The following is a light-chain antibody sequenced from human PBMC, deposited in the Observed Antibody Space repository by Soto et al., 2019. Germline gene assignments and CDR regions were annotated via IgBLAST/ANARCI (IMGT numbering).Light chain of an antibody. Sequence: EIVLTQSPATLSLSPGERATLSCRASQSVSSCLAWYQQKPGQAPRLLIYDASNRATGIPARFSGSGSGTDFTLTISSLEPEDFAVYHCQQRSNWPPPLTFGGGTKVEIK. CDR2: DAS. V-gene: IGKV3-11*01. CDR1: QSVSSC. J-gene: IGKJ4*01. CDR3: QQRSNWPPPLT.